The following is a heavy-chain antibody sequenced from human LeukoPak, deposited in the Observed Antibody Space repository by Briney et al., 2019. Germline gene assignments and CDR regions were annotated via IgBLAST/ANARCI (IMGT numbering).Heavy chain of an antibody. Sequence: ASVKVSCKVSGYTLTELSMHWVRQAPGKGLEWMGGFDPEDGETIYAQKFQGRVTMTEDTSTDTAYMELSSLRSEDTAVYYCATPHGYSSGWLRFDPWGQGTLVTVSS. CDR3: ATPHGYSSGWLRFDP. J-gene: IGHJ5*02. V-gene: IGHV1-24*01. CDR2: FDPEDGET. D-gene: IGHD6-19*01. CDR1: GYTLTELS.